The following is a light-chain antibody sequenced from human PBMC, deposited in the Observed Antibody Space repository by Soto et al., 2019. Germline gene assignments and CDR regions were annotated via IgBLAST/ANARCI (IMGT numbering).Light chain of an antibody. CDR2: AAS. V-gene: IGKV1-27*01. CDR1: QDISNY. Sequence: DIQMTQSPSSLSASVGDRVTITCRASQDISNYLAWYQQKPGKVPKLLIYAASTLQSGVPSRFSGSGSGTDFTLTISSLQPEDVATYYCEKYNSAPPWTFGQGTKVDIK. CDR3: EKYNSAPPWT. J-gene: IGKJ1*01.